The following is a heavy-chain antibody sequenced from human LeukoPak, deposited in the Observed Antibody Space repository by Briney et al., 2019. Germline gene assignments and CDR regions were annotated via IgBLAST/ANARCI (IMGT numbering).Heavy chain of an antibody. Sequence: ASVKVSCKASGYTFTGYCMHWVRQAPGQGLEWMGRINPDSGGTNYVQKFEGRVTMTRDTSIRSPYMELSRLTSDDTAVYYCARAPITMVRGVTRVFDYWGQGTLVTVSS. CDR3: ARAPITMVRGVTRVFDY. J-gene: IGHJ4*02. CDR1: GYTFTGYC. D-gene: IGHD3-10*01. V-gene: IGHV1-2*06. CDR2: INPDSGGT.